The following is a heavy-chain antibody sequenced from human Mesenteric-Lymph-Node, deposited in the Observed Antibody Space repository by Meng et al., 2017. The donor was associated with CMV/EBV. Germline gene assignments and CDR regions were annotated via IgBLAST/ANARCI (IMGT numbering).Heavy chain of an antibody. J-gene: IGHJ5*02. CDR1: GFTFSSYA. D-gene: IGHD6-6*01. CDR3: ARAALSIAAYNWFDP. CDR2: ISYDGSNK. V-gene: IGHV3-30-3*01. Sequence: SGFTFSSYAMHWVRQAPGKGLEWVAVISYDGSNKYYADSVKGRFTISRDNSKNTLYLQMNSLRAEDTAVYYCARAALSIAAYNWFDPWGQGTLVTVSS.